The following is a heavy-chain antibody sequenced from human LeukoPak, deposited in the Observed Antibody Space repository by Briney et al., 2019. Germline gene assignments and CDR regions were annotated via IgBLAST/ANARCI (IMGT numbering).Heavy chain of an antibody. CDR3: ARDESDSSGFDY. CDR2: IIPIFGTA. Sequence: AAVKVSCKASGGTFSSYAISWVRQAPGQGLEWMGGIIPIFGTANYAQKFQGRVTITTDESTSTAYIELSSLRSEDTAVYYCARDESDSSGFDYWGQGTLVTVSS. V-gene: IGHV1-69*05. D-gene: IGHD3-22*01. CDR1: GGTFSSYA. J-gene: IGHJ4*02.